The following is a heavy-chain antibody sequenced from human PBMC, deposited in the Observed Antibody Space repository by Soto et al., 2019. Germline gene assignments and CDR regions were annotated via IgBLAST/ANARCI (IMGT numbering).Heavy chain of an antibody. J-gene: IGHJ4*02. CDR1: GGSISNYY. Sequence: TSETLSLTCTVSGGSISNYYWSWIRQPPGKGLEWIGCIYYSGSTNYNPSLKSRVTISVDTSKNQFSLKLSSVTAADTAVYYCARQNYDYVWGSYRYTVPRPFDYWGQGTLVTVPQ. CDR3: ARQNYDYVWGSYRYTVPRPFDY. D-gene: IGHD3-16*02. V-gene: IGHV4-59*08. CDR2: IYYSGST.